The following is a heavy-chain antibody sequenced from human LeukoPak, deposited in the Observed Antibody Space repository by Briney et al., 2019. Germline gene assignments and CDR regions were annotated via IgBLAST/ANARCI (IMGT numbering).Heavy chain of an antibody. CDR1: GYTFTDHG. Sequence: ASVKVSCKASGYTFTDHGINWVRQAPGQGLEWMGRINTNTGNPTYAQGFTGRFVFSLDASVSTTYLQINSLKAEDTAVYYCARDNGYYYYGMDVWGQGTTVTVSS. V-gene: IGHV7-4-1*02. CDR2: INTNTGNP. J-gene: IGHJ6*02. CDR3: ARDNGYYYYGMDV. D-gene: IGHD2-8*01.